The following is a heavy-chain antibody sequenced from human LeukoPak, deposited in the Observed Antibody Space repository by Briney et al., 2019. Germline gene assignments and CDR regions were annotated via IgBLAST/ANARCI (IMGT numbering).Heavy chain of an antibody. CDR2: INHRGST. CDR3: ARVPKQLRLREKVGWFDP. J-gene: IGHJ5*02. Sequence: SETLSLTCAVYGGSFSGYYWSWIRQSPGKGLEWIGEINHRGSTNYNPSLESRVTMSVDTSKSQFYLKVRSVTAADTAVYYCARVPKQLRLREKVGWFDPWGQGTLVTVSS. CDR1: GGSFSGYY. V-gene: IGHV4-34*01. D-gene: IGHD4-17*01.